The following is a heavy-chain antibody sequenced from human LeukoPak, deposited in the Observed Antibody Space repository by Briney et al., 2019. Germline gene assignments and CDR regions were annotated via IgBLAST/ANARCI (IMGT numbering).Heavy chain of an antibody. Sequence: ASAKVSCKASGYTFTGYYMHWVRQAPGQGLEWMGRINPNSGGTNYAQKFQGRVTMTRDTSISTAYMELSRLRSDDTAVYYCARAVLDSSGWHFDYWGQGTLVTVSS. D-gene: IGHD6-19*01. V-gene: IGHV1-2*06. CDR2: INPNSGGT. CDR1: GYTFTGYY. CDR3: ARAVLDSSGWHFDY. J-gene: IGHJ4*02.